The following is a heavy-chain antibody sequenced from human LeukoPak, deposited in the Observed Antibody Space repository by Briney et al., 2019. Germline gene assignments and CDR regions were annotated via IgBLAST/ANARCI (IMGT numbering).Heavy chain of an antibody. CDR3: PRDRVPRGDYVWGSYLRGYYYYYGMDV. J-gene: IGHJ6*02. D-gene: IGHD3-16*02. CDR2: IRSKAYGGTT. V-gene: IGHV3-49*04. Sequence: GGSLRLSCTASGFTFGDYAMSWVRQAPGKGLEWVGFIRSKAYGGTTEYAASVKGRFTISRDDSKSIAYLQMNSLKTEDTAVYYCPRDRVPRGDYVWGSYLRGYYYYYGMDVWGQGTTVTVSS. CDR1: GFTFGDYA.